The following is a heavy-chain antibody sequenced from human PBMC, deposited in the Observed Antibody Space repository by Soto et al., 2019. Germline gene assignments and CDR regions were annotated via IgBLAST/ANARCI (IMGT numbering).Heavy chain of an antibody. CDR1: VGTFSSYA. CDR2: IIPIFGTA. CDR3: ARDYYDSSGYYYVLDY. Sequence: QVQLVQSGAEVKKPGSSVKVSCKASVGTFSSYAISWVRQAPGQGLEWMGGIIPIFGTANYAQKFQGRVTITADKSTSTADMELSSLRSEDTAVYYCARDYYDSSGYYYVLDYWGQGTLVTVSS. V-gene: IGHV1-69*06. J-gene: IGHJ4*02. D-gene: IGHD3-22*01.